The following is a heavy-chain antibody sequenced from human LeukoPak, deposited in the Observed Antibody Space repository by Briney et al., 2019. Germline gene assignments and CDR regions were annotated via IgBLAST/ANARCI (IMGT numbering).Heavy chain of an antibody. CDR3: ARVATGSYDWFDP. CDR1: GFTFSSYS. Sequence: GGSLRLSCAASGFTFSSYSMNWVRQAPGKGLEWVSYISSSSSTIYYADSVKGRFTISRDNAKNSLYPQMNSLRAEDTAVYFCARVATGSYDWFDPWGQGTLVTVSS. CDR2: ISSSSSTI. J-gene: IGHJ5*02. D-gene: IGHD3-10*01. V-gene: IGHV3-48*04.